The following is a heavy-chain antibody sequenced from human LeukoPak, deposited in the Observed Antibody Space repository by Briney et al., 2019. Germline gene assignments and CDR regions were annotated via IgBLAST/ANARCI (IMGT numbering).Heavy chain of an antibody. CDR1: GGSISSYY. Sequence: SETLSLTCTVSGGSISSYYWTWIRQPPGKGLEWIGYVSYSGTTKYNPSLKSRVTMSVDMSKNRLSLRLTSVTAADTAVYYCARVYYYASSGSYGMDVWGQGTTVTVSS. V-gene: IGHV4-59*01. CDR2: VSYSGTT. J-gene: IGHJ6*02. CDR3: ARVYYYASSGSYGMDV. D-gene: IGHD3-22*01.